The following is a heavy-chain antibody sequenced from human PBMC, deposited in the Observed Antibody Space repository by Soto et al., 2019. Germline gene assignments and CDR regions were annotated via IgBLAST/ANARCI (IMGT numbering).Heavy chain of an antibody. Sequence: GGSLRLSCGTSGFTFANYGMGWVRQAAWWGLEWVSGISSSGGRTYYADSVKGRFTISRDNSKNTLFLQMNSLRAEDTAVYYCAKVAKSRVVIEYFDYWGQGSLVTAPQ. CDR3: AKVAKSRVVIEYFDY. CDR2: ISSSGGRT. V-gene: IGHV3-23*01. CDR1: GFTFANYG. D-gene: IGHD3-3*01. J-gene: IGHJ4*02.